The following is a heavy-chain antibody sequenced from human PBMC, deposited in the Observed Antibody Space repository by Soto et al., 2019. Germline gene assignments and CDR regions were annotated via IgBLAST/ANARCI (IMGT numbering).Heavy chain of an antibody. CDR2: ITSSGDSI. J-gene: IGHJ4*02. Sequence: EVQLLESGGGLVHPGGSLRLSCVASGFGFSDYSMHWVRQAPGKGLEWVSYITSSGDSIYYADSIKGRFTVSRDNAKNSLFLQMNSLREEDTAVYYCARLPKGSTVTSWGQGTLVTVSS. CDR3: ARLPKGSTVTS. D-gene: IGHD4-17*01. CDR1: GFGFSDYS. V-gene: IGHV3-48*02.